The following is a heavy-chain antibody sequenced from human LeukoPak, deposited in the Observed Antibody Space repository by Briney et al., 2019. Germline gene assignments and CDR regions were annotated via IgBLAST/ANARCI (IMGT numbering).Heavy chain of an antibody. CDR2: ISLDGSQE. V-gene: IGHV3-7*01. CDR1: GFTFSNYW. J-gene: IGHJ4*02. Sequence: GGSLRLSCAASGFTFSNYWMAWVRQAPGKGPEWVANISLDGSQEYYVDSVKGRFTISRDNAENSLYLQMNSLRAEDTALYYCARKRPNYFDYWGQGTLVTVSS. CDR3: ARKRPNYFDY.